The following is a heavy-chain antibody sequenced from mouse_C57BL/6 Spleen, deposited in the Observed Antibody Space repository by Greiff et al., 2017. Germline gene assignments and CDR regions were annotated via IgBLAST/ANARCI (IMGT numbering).Heavy chain of an antibody. J-gene: IGHJ3*01. V-gene: IGHV14-2*01. CDR3: ARLDDALAY. D-gene: IGHD2-12*01. CDR1: GFNIKDYY. Sequence: VHVKQSGAELVKPGASVKLSCTASGFNIKDYYMHWVKQRTEQGLEWIGRIDPEDGETKYAPKFQGKATLTADTSSNTAYLQLSSLTSEDTAVYYCARLDDALAYWGQGTLVTVSA. CDR2: IDPEDGET.